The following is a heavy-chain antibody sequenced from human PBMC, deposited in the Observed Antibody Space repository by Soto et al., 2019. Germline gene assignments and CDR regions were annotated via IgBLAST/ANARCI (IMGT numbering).Heavy chain of an antibody. CDR3: ASPGGLSGSPFDY. D-gene: IGHD3-22*01. V-gene: IGHV3-66*01. CDR1: GFTVSSNY. J-gene: IGHJ4*02. Sequence: EVQLVESGGGLVQPGGSLRLSCAASGFTVSSNYMSWVRQAPGKGLEWVSVIYSGGSTYYADSVKGRFTISRDNSKNTLYLQMTSLRAADTAVYYCASPGGLSGSPFDYWGQRTLVTVSS. CDR2: IYSGGST.